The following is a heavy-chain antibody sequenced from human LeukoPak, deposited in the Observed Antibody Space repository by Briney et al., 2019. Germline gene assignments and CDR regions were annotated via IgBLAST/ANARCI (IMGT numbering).Heavy chain of an antibody. V-gene: IGHV4-59*12. CDR3: ARVSSEASGWYGGHWNFDL. Sequence: SETLSLTCTVSGGSISSYYWSWIRQPTGKGLEWIGYIYYSGSTNYNPSLKSRVTISVNTSKNQFSLKLSSVTAADTAVYYCARVSSEASGWYGGHWNFDLWGRGTLVTVSS. J-gene: IGHJ2*01. D-gene: IGHD6-19*01. CDR2: IYYSGST. CDR1: GGSISSYY.